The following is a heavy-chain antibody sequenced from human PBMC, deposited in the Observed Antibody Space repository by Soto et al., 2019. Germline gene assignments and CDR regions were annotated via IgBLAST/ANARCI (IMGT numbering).Heavy chain of an antibody. CDR2: IYPGDSDT. CDR1: GYSFTSYW. J-gene: IGHJ6*02. V-gene: IGHV5-51*01. Sequence: PGESLKISCKGSGYSFTSYWIGWVRQMPGKGLEWMGIIYPGDSDTRYSPSFQGQVTISADKSISTAYLQWSSLKASETAMYYCAGQEMDYGDYHPQLRRPYYYGMDVWGQETTVTVSS. D-gene: IGHD4-17*01. CDR3: AGQEMDYGDYHPQLRRPYYYGMDV.